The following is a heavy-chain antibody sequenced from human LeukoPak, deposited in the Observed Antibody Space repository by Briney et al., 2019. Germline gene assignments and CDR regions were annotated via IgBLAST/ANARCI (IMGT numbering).Heavy chain of an antibody. V-gene: IGHV4-59*01. J-gene: IGHJ6*04. CDR3: ARAGGITIFGVVPPPMDV. D-gene: IGHD3-3*01. CDR2: IYYSGST. CDR1: GGSISSYY. Sequence: SETLSLTCTVSGGSISSYYWSWIRQPPGKGLEWIGYIYYSGSTNYNPSLKSRVTISVDTSKNQFSLKLSSVTAADTAVYYCARAGGITIFGVVPPPMDVWGKGTTVTVSS.